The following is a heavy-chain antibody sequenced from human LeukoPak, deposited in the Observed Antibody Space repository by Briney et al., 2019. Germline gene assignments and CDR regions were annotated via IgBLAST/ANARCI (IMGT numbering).Heavy chain of an antibody. CDR2: MQYDGSVE. J-gene: IGHJ4*02. CDR1: GFSFSNYG. V-gene: IGHV3-30*02. CDR3: AKRYYDSSGYPTT. D-gene: IGHD3-22*01. Sequence: GGSLRLSCAASGFSFSNYGVHWVRQAPGKGLEWVTFMQYDGSVEFYADSVMGRFTISKDNSKNTVYLQMNSLRAEDTAVYYCAKRYYDSSGYPTTWGQGTLVTVSS.